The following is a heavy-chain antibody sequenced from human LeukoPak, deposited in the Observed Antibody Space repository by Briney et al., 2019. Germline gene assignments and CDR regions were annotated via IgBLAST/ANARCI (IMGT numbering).Heavy chain of an antibody. CDR2: ISSSSSYI. V-gene: IGHV3-21*01. D-gene: IGHD3-10*01. CDR1: GFTFSSYS. CDR3: ARESFRYGSPLDI. Sequence: PGGSLRLSCAASGFTFSSYSMNWVRQAPGKGLESVSSISSSSSYIYYADSVKGRFTSSRDNAKNSLYLQMNSLRAEDTAVYYCARESFRYGSPLDIWGQGTMVTVSS. J-gene: IGHJ3*02.